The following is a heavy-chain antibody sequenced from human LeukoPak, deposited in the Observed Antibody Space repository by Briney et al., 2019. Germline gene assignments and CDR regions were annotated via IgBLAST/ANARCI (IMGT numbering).Heavy chain of an antibody. CDR3: ARVTVTTSVWFDP. V-gene: IGHV1-69*05. D-gene: IGHD4-11*01. J-gene: IGHJ5*02. CDR1: GGTFSSYA. Sequence: SVKVSCKASGGTFSSYAISWVRQAPGQGLEWMGGIIPIFGTANYAQKFQGRVTITTDESTSTAYMELSSLRSEDTAAYYCARVTVTTSVWFDPWGQGTLVTVSS. CDR2: IIPIFGTA.